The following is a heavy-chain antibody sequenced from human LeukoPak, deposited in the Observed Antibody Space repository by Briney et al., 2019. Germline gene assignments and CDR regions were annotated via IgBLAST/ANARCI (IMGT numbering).Heavy chain of an antibody. Sequence: ASVKVSCKASGYTFTGYYTHWVRRAPGQRLEWMGWINAGNGDTKYSQKFQGRVTIARDTSASTAFLELSSLTSEDTAVCYCARDRGGTGDFDYWGQGTLVTVSS. CDR2: INAGNGDT. CDR1: GYTFTGYY. D-gene: IGHD1-1*01. V-gene: IGHV1-3*01. J-gene: IGHJ4*02. CDR3: ARDRGGTGDFDY.